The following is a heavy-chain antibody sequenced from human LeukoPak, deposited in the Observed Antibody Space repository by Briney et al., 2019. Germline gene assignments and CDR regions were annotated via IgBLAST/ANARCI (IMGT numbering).Heavy chain of an antibody. V-gene: IGHV3-30-3*01. CDR2: ISSDGSNK. J-gene: IGHJ4*02. Sequence: GGSLRLSCAASGFTFSGYAMSWVRQAPGKGLEWVAVISSDGSNKYYAGSVEGRFTISRDNYNNTLLLQMNSLRAEDTAVYYCARTDISGWSRPLDCWGQGTLVTVSS. D-gene: IGHD6-19*01. CDR1: GFTFSGYA. CDR3: ARTDISGWSRPLDC.